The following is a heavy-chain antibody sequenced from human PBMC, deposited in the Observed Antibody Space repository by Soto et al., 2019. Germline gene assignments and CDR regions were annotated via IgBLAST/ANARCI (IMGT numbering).Heavy chain of an antibody. Sequence: ASVKVSCKASGYTFTRSGISWVRQAPGQGPEWMGWISSYNGDTNYAQTFQGRVTMTTDTSTSTAYMELRSLRSDDTAVYYCAREGVAPYFYYGMDVWGQGTTVTVSS. V-gene: IGHV1-18*01. D-gene: IGHD5-12*01. CDR3: AREGVAPYFYYGMDV. J-gene: IGHJ6*02. CDR2: ISSYNGDT. CDR1: GYTFTRSG.